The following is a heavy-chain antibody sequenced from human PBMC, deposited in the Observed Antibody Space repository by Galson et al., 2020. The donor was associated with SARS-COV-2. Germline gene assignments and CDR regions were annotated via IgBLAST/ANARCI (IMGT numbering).Heavy chain of an antibody. Sequence: GASVKVSCEASGYTFTSYDINWVRQATGQGLEWMGWMNPHSGNTGYAQKFQGRVTMTRNTSISTAYMELSSLRSEDTAVYYCARVPSLGYCSGGSCYNFDSWGQGTLVTVSS. CDR1: GYTFTSYD. CDR2: MNPHSGNT. CDR3: ARVPSLGYCSGGSCYNFDS. V-gene: IGHV1-8*01. D-gene: IGHD2-15*01. J-gene: IGHJ4*02.